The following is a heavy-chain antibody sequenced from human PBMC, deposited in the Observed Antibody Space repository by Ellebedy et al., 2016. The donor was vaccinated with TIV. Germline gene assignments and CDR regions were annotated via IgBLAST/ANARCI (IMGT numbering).Heavy chain of an antibody. CDR3: AKDQGSGEVEAELFHSGIDV. J-gene: IGHJ6*04. V-gene: IGHV3-9*01. CDR1: GFTFDDYA. Sequence: GGSLRLSXAGSGFTFDDYAMHWVRQAPGKGLEWVSSISWSSGTMAYADSVKGRFTISRDNAKNSLFLQMNSLRAEDTALYYCAKDQGSGEVEAELFHSGIDVWGEGTTVTVSS. D-gene: IGHD6-19*01. CDR2: ISWSSGTM.